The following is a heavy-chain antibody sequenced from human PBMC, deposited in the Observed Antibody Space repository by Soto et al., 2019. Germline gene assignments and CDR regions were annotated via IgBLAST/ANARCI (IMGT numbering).Heavy chain of an antibody. J-gene: IGHJ4*02. CDR3: ARDRDIVGASPLAY. V-gene: IGHV3-74*01. CDR2: ITTDGGST. D-gene: IGHD1-26*01. Sequence: EVQLVESGGGLVQPGGSLRLSCAASGFTFRGYWMNWVRQAPGKGLVWVSHITTDGGSTNYADSVKGRFTISRDNAKVTLYLYMSSLSVDDTAVYYCARDRDIVGASPLAYWGQGTLVTVAS. CDR1: GFTFRGYW.